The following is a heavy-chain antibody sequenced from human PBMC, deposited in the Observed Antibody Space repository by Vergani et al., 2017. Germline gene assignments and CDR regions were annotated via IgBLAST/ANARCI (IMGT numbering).Heavy chain of an antibody. Sequence: QVQLVQSGAEVKKPGSSVKVSCKASGGTFSSYAISWVRQAPGQGLEWMGRIIPILGIANYAQKFQGRFTITADKSTSTAYMELSSLRSEDTAVYYCARAQQGLGGDNWFDPWGQGTLVTVSS. J-gene: IGHJ5*02. D-gene: IGHD1/OR15-1a*01. CDR2: IIPILGIA. V-gene: IGHV1-69*04. CDR1: GGTFSSYA. CDR3: ARAQQGLGGDNWFDP.